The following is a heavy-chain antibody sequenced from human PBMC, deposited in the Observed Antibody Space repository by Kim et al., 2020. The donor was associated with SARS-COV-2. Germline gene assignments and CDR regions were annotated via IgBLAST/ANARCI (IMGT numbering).Heavy chain of an antibody. V-gene: IGHV1-3*01. CDR2: LNAGNGNT. J-gene: IGHJ4*02. CDR3: ARARPFRGPIDY. CDR1: GYTFTSYA. Sequence: ASVKVSCKASGYTFTSYAMHWVRQAPGQRLEWMGWLNAGNGNTKYSQKFQGRVTITRDTSASTAYMELSSMRSEDTAVYYCARARPFRGPIDYWGQGTLVTVSS. D-gene: IGHD3-10*01.